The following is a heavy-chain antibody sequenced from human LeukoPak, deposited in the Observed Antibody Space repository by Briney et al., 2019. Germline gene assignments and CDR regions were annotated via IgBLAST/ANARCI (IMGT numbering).Heavy chain of an antibody. CDR1: GYTFTSYY. D-gene: IGHD3-10*01. J-gene: IGHJ5*02. Sequence: ASVKASFKASGYTFTSYYMHWMRQAPGQGLEWMGIINPSGGSTSYSQKFQGRVTMTRDTATSTVYMELSRLRYEDTAVYYCARGLRITMVRGVTNWFDPWGQGTLVTVSS. CDR3: ARGLRITMVRGVTNWFDP. V-gene: IGHV1-46*01. CDR2: INPSGGST.